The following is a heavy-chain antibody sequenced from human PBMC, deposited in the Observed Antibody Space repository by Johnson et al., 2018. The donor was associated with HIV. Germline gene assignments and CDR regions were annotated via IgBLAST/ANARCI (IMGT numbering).Heavy chain of an antibody. Sequence: VQLVESGGGVVQPGGSLTLSCAASGFTFSSYWMSWVRQAPGKGLEWVANIKQDGSDKHSVDSVKGRFTISRDNAKNSLFLQMNSLRADDTAVYYCARGGSDVFDIWGRGTMVTVSS. CDR2: IKQDGSDK. CDR3: ARGGSDVFDI. CDR1: GFTFSSYW. V-gene: IGHV3-7*01. J-gene: IGHJ3*02. D-gene: IGHD3-16*01.